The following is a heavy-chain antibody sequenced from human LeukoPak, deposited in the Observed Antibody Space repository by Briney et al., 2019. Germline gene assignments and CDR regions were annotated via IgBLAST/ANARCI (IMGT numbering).Heavy chain of an antibody. CDR1: GFIFNSYA. V-gene: IGHV3-23*01. D-gene: IGHD3-9*01. J-gene: IGHJ4*02. Sequence: GGPQRLSCGSCGFIFNSYAVSGVRRARREGVEWVSVDRGSGSSRDYADHVKGRFTSSRDNSNNTLYLQMSSLSDQDTGVYYCAKMNVLTGYYTPIFDFWGQGTLVTVSS. CDR3: AKMNVLTGYYTPIFDF. CDR2: DRGSGSSR.